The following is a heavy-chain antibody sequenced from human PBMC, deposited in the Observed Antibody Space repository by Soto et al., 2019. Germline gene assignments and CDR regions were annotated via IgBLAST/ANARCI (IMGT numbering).Heavy chain of an antibody. CDR2: ISYSGST. V-gene: IGHV4-30-4*01. J-gene: IGHJ5*02. CDR1: GGSINTINNC. D-gene: IGHD6-6*01. CDR3: AREEAARIERWFDP. Sequence: SETLSLTCTVSGGSINTINNCWSWIRQPPGKGLEWIGFISYSGSTYYNPSLMSRLTISLDTSTNRFSLKLTSVTAADTAVYYCAREEAARIERWFDPWGQGTLVTVSS.